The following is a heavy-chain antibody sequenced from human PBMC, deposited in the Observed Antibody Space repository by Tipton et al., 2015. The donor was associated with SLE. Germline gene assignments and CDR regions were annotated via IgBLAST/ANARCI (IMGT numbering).Heavy chain of an antibody. CDR2: IYYSGST. CDR1: GGSISGSNYY. D-gene: IGHD3-3*01. Sequence: LRLSCTVSGGSISGSNYYWGWIRQPPGKGLEWIGSIYYSGSTYYNPSLKSRVTISVDTSKNQFSLKLSSVTAADTAVYYCARRTYYDFWSGYSYYFDYWGQGTLVTVSS. CDR3: ARRTYYDFWSGYSYYFDY. V-gene: IGHV4-39*01. J-gene: IGHJ4*02.